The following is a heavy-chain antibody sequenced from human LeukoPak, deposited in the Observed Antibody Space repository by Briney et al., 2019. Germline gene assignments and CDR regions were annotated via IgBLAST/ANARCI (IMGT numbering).Heavy chain of an antibody. CDR2: INHSGST. V-gene: IGHV4-34*01. Sequence: PSETLSLTGAVYGGSFSGYYWSWIRQPPGKGLEWIGEINHSGSTNYNPSLKSRVTISVDTSKNQFSLKLSSVTAADTAVYYCARGYGDFWSGSYGDWGQGTLVTVSS. CDR1: GGSFSGYY. D-gene: IGHD3-3*01. CDR3: ARGYGDFWSGSYGD. J-gene: IGHJ4*02.